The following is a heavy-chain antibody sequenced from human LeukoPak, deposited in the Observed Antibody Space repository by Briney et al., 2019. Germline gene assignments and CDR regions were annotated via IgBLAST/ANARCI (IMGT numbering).Heavy chain of an antibody. D-gene: IGHD6-13*01. CDR3: ARVLGIAAAETYYMDV. V-gene: IGHV4-34*01. CDR2: INHSGST. CDR1: GGSFSGYY. Sequence: PSETLSLTCAVYGGSFSGYYWSWIRQPPGKGLDWIGEINHSGSTNYNPSLKSRVTISVDTSKNQFSLKLSSVTAADTAVYYCARVLGIAAAETYYMDVWGKGTTVTVSS. J-gene: IGHJ6*03.